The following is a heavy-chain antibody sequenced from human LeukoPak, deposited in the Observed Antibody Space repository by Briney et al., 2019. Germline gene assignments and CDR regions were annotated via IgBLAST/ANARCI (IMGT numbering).Heavy chain of an antibody. CDR2: FDPEDGET. CDR3: ATESRITMVRGVERGFDI. V-gene: IGHV1-24*01. J-gene: IGHJ3*02. D-gene: IGHD3-10*01. Sequence: ASVKVSCKVSGYTLTELSMHWVRQAPGKGLEWMGGFDPEDGETIYAQKFQGRVTMPEDTSTATAYMELSSLRSEDTAVYDWATESRITMVRGVERGFDIWGQGTMVTVSS. CDR1: GYTLTELS.